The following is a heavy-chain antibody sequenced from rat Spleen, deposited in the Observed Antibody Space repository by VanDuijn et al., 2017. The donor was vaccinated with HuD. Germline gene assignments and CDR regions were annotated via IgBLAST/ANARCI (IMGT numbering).Heavy chain of an antibody. CDR1: GFSLTSYH. J-gene: IGHJ2*01. CDR2: IWTGGST. CDR3: ARDLGYTDY. Sequence: QVQLKESGPGLVQPSQTLSLTCTVSGFSLTSYHVSWVRQPPGKGLEWMGVIWTGGSTEYNSALKSRLSISRDTSKSQVFLKMNSLQTEDTATYYCARDLGYTDYWGQGVMVTVSS. D-gene: IGHD1-4*01. V-gene: IGHV2-43*01.